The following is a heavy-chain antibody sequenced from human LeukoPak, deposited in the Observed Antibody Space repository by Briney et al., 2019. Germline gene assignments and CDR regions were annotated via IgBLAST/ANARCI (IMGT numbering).Heavy chain of an antibody. CDR2: IYYSGST. CDR3: ASGTYYDSSGYYYFDY. Sequence: SETLSLTCTVSGGSISSYYWSWIRQPPGKGLEWIGYIYYSGSTNYNPSLESRVTISVDTSKNQFSLKLSSVTAADTAVYYCASGTYYDSSGYYYFDYWGQGTLVTVSS. D-gene: IGHD3-22*01. CDR1: GGSISSYY. J-gene: IGHJ4*02. V-gene: IGHV4-59*08.